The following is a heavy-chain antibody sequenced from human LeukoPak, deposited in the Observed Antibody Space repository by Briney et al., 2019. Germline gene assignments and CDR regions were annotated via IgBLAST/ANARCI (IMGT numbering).Heavy chain of an antibody. CDR3: ARELSGYTSGWLYHFDS. CDR2: ISYTGTT. Sequence: PSETLSLTCTVSGGSISSSSYYWAWIRQPPGKGLEWVGSISYTGTTYYNPPLNSRVTISVDTSKTHFSLRLSSVTAADTAVYYCARELSGYTSGWLYHFDSWGPGTLVTVSS. J-gene: IGHJ4*02. V-gene: IGHV4-39*02. D-gene: IGHD6-19*01. CDR1: GGSISSSSYY.